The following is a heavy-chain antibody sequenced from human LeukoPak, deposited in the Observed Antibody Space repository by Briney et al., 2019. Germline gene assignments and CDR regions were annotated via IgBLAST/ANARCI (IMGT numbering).Heavy chain of an antibody. CDR2: INWSGGGT. CDR1: GFTFKDYG. Sequence: GGSLRLSCAATGFTFKDYGMHWVRQPPGKGLEWVSSINWSGGGTDYADSVKGRFTISRDNAKNSLYLQLSSLRPEDTALYYCAKHMRATNTYSFFGLDVWGQGTTVTVSS. V-gene: IGHV3-9*01. J-gene: IGHJ6*02. D-gene: IGHD1-26*01. CDR3: AKHMRATNTYSFFGLDV.